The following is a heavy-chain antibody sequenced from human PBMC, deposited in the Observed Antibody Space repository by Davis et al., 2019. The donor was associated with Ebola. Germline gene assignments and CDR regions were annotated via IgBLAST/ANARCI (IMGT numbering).Heavy chain of an antibody. CDR2: ISGYNGHT. Sequence: ASVKVSCKASGYTLTGYYMHWVRQAPGQGLEWMGWISGYNGHTKYREDVQDRVTMTTDTSTNTVHMELRRLRADGTAVYYCARGMFGGFDSWGQGTRVTVSS. CDR3: ARGMFGGFDS. D-gene: IGHD3-3*01. J-gene: IGHJ5*01. CDR1: GYTLTGYY. V-gene: IGHV1-18*04.